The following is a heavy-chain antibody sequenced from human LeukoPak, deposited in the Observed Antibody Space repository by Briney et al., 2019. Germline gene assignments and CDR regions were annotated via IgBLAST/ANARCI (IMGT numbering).Heavy chain of an antibody. CDR2: INSNSGDT. CDR1: GYTFSGYY. Sequence: ASVKVSCKASGYTFSGYYMHWVRQAPGQGLEWMGRINSNSGDTNYALKFQGRVTMTRDTSISTGYMELSRLRSDDTAVYYCARTPGVVTATGEFDYWGQGTLVTVSS. D-gene: IGHD2-21*02. J-gene: IGHJ4*02. V-gene: IGHV1-2*06. CDR3: ARTPGVVTATGEFDY.